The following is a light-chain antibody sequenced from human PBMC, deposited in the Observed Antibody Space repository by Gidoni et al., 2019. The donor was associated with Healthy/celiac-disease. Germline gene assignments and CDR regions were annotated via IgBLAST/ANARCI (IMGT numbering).Light chain of an antibody. Sequence: EIVMTQSPATLSVSQGAIATLSCMASQSVSSTLAWYQQKAGQAPSLLIYGASTMATGIPVRFRGSWSGTEFTLTLSRLQSEDFAVSYCPQYNNWPPLTFGGGTKVEIK. CDR2: GAS. V-gene: IGKV3-15*01. CDR3: PQYNNWPPLT. J-gene: IGKJ4*01. CDR1: QSVSST.